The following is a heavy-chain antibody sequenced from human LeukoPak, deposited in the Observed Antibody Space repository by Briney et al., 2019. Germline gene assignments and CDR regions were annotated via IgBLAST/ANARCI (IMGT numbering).Heavy chain of an antibody. D-gene: IGHD6-6*01. CDR3: AGARDFSSSSGRAYYFDF. V-gene: IGHV4-59*01. CDR1: GGSISSYF. J-gene: IGHJ4*02. CDR2: IHYSGNT. Sequence: SETLSLTCTVSGGSISSYFWIWIRQPPGKGLEWIGYIHYSGNTNSNPSLKSRVTISVDTSKNQFSLKLRSVTAADTAVYYCAGARDFSSSSGRAYYFDFWGQGTLVTVSS.